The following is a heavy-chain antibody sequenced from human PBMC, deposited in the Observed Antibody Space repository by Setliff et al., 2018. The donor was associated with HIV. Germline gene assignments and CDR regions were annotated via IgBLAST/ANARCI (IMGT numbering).Heavy chain of an antibody. Sequence: KTSETLSLTCTVSGDSISSYYWSWIRQPPGKGLEWIGYIYYSGSTNYNPSLKSRVTISVDTSKNQFSLKLSSVTAADTAVYYCATLPGYYYDSSGPLGYFLHWGQGTLVTVSS. D-gene: IGHD3-22*01. J-gene: IGHJ1*01. CDR1: GDSISSYY. CDR3: ATLPGYYYDSSGPLGYFLH. CDR2: IYYSGST. V-gene: IGHV4-59*08.